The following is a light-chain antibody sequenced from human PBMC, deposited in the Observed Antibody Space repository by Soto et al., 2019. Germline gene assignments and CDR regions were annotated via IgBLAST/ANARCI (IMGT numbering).Light chain of an antibody. J-gene: IGKJ5*01. CDR3: QQSASSVT. V-gene: IGKV3-15*01. CDR2: DTS. CDR1: QSVSSS. Sequence: EIVVTQSPATLSVSPGERVTLSCRASQSVSSSLAWYQQRPGQAPRLLIYDTSTRAAGISARFSGSGSGTEFTLTISSLEPEDFAMYYCQQSASSVTFGQGTRLEIK.